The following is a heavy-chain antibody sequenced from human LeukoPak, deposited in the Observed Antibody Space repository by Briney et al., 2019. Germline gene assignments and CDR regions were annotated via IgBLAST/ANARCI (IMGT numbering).Heavy chain of an antibody. CDR3: AGQKGMDY. CDR1: CFTFSSYT. CDR2: ISSDRTTI. J-gene: IGHJ4*02. Sequence: GGSLRLSCAASCFTFSSYTMSWVCQAPGKGLEWVSSISSDRTTIFYADSVKGRFTISRDNAQNSLYLQMNSLRDEDTAVYYCAGQKGMDYWGQGTLVIVSS. V-gene: IGHV3-48*02.